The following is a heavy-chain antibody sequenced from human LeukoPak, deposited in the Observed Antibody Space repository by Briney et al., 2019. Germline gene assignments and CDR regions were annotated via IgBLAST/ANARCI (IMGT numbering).Heavy chain of an antibody. CDR1: GDSISSYY. D-gene: IGHD3-3*01. V-gene: IGHV4-59*01. CDR2: IYYSGTT. J-gene: IGHJ4*02. Sequence: KASETLSLTCTVSGDSISSYYWSWLRQPPGKGLEWIGYIYYSGTTNYNPSLKRRVTISVDTSKNQFSLKLSSVTAADTAVYYCARDVYHFWSGFDYRGQGTLVTVSS. CDR3: ARDVYHFWSGFDY.